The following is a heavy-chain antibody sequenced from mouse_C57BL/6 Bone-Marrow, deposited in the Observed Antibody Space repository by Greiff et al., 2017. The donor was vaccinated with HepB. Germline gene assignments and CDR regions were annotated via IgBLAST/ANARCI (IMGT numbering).Heavy chain of an antibody. V-gene: IGHV1-18*01. J-gene: IGHJ4*01. D-gene: IGHD2-4*01. CDR3: ARAGDYDTRDYCAMDY. CDR1: GYTFTDYN. Sequence: EVQLQQSGPELVKPGASVKIPCKASGYTFTDYNMDWVKQSHGKSLEWIGDINPNNGGTNYNQKFKGKATLTVDKSSSTAYMGLRSLTSEDTAVYYGARAGDYDTRDYCAMDYWGQGTSVTVSS. CDR2: INPNNGGT.